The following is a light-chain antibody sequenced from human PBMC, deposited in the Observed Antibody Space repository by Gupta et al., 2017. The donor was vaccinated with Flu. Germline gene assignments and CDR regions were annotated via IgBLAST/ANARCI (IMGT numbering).Light chain of an antibody. J-gene: IGKJ4*01. Sequence: DIQMTQSPSSLSASIGDRVTITCQASQDIRNYLNWYQHKPGKAPKLLIYDASNLETGVPARFSGSGSETFFTFSISSLQPEDIGTYYCQQYAELPALTFGGGTKVEI. CDR3: QQYAELPALT. V-gene: IGKV1-33*01. CDR1: QDIRNY. CDR2: DAS.